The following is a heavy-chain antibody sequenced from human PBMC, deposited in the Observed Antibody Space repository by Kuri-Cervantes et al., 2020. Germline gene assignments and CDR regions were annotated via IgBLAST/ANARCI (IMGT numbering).Heavy chain of an antibody. CDR1: GGSISTYY. J-gene: IGHJ4*02. CDR2: IYYSGGT. CDR3: ARDTVAGNGDYSDY. V-gene: IGHV4-59*01. D-gene: IGHD6-19*01. Sequence: SETLSLTCTVSGGSISTYYWSWIRQPPGKGLEWIGYIYYSGGTNYNPSLKSRVTISVDTSKNQFSLRLTSVTAADTAVYYCARDTVAGNGDYSDYWGQGTLVTVSS.